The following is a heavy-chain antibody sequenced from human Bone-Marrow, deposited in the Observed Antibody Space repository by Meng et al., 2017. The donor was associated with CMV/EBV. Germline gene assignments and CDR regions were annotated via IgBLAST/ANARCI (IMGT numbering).Heavy chain of an antibody. CDR2: INPQSGGT. V-gene: IGHV1-2*02. CDR3: ARELLHTSSHPFDY. Sequence: ASVKVSCKASEYTFTGYYMRWVRQAPGQGLEWMGWINPQSGGTNYAQKFQGRVTLTRDTSISTGYMELSRLRSDDTAVYYCARELLHTSSHPFDYWGQGALVTVSS. CDR1: EYTFTGYY. J-gene: IGHJ4*02. D-gene: IGHD6-6*01.